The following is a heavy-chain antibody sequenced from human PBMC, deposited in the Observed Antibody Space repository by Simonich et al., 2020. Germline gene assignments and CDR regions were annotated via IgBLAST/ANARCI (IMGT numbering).Heavy chain of an antibody. J-gene: IGHJ4*02. Sequence: QVQLVQSGAEVKKPGASVKVSCKASGYTFTSYGISWVRQAPGQGLEWMGWSSAYNGNTNYAQKHQGRVTMTTDTSTSTADMELRSLRSDDTAVYYWARDQGGRAAAATDYWGQGTLVTVSS. V-gene: IGHV1-18*01. CDR2: SSAYNGNT. CDR3: ARDQGGRAAAATDY. D-gene: IGHD6-13*01. CDR1: GYTFTSYG.